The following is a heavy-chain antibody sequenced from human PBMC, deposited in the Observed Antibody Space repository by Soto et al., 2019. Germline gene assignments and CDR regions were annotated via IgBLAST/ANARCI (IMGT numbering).Heavy chain of an antibody. CDR1: GFTFSSYG. V-gene: IGHV3-30*18. CDR2: ISYDGSNK. D-gene: IGHD2-2*01. CDR3: AKDNCISTSCYRLYNWFDP. Sequence: GGSLRLSCAASGFTFSSYGMHWVRQAPGKGLEWVGVISYDGSNKYYADSVKGRFTISRDNSKNTLYLQMNSLRAEDTAVYYCAKDNCISTSCYRLYNWFDPWGQGTLVTVS. J-gene: IGHJ5*02.